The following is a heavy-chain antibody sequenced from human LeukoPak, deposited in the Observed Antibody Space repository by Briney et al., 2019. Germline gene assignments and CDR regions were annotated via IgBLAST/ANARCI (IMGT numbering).Heavy chain of an antibody. J-gene: IGHJ4*02. V-gene: IGHV1-2*06. CDR1: GYTFTDYY. CDR2: INANSGGT. Sequence: ASVKVSCKASGYTFTDYYMHWVRQAPGQGLEWTGRINANSGGTNYAQQFQGRVTMTRDTSITTAYMELSRLRSDDTAVYYCARESGITGTTGAIDYWGQGTLVTVSS. D-gene: IGHD1-20*01. CDR3: ARESGITGTTGAIDY.